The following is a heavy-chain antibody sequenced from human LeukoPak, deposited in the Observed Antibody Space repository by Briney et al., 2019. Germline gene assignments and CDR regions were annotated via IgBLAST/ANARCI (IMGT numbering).Heavy chain of an antibody. CDR1: GFTFSSYG. CDR3: ARDIWLGYFDY. V-gene: IGHV3-33*01. Sequence: GGSLRLSCAASGFTFSSYGMHWVRQAPGKGLEWVAVIWYDGSNKYYADSVKGRFTISRDNSKNPLYLQMTSLRAEDTAVYYCARDIWLGYFDYWGQGTLVTVSS. J-gene: IGHJ4*02. CDR2: IWYDGSNK. D-gene: IGHD6-19*01.